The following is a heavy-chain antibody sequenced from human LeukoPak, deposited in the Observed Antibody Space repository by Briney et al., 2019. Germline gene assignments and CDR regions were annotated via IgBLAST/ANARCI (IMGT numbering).Heavy chain of an antibody. CDR2: ISSSSSYI. D-gene: IGHD3-10*01. CDR1: GFTFSSYS. CDR3: ARGGTTMAYYMDV. V-gene: IGHV3-21*01. Sequence: GGSLRLSCAASGFTFSSYSMNWVRQAPGKGLEWVSSISSSSSYIYYADSVKGRFTISRDNAKNSLYLQMNSLRAEDTAVYYCARGGTTMAYYMDVWGKGTTVTVSS. J-gene: IGHJ6*03.